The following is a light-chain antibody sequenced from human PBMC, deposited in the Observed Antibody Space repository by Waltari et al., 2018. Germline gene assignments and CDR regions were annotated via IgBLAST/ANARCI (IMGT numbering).Light chain of an antibody. CDR1: SSDLGADNH. V-gene: IGLV2-8*01. CDR3: SSLPCINHYV. CDR2: EVN. J-gene: IGLJ1*01. Sequence: QSALTQPPSASGSPGQSVTISGTGTSSDLGADNHVSWYQRHPGQAPNFLFYEVNKRPAGAPDRLSGSQSGTAASLTVSGLQAEDEADYFCSSLPCINHYVFGGETKVTVL.